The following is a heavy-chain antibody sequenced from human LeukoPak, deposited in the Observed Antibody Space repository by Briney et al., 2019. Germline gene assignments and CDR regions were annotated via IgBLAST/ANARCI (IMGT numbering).Heavy chain of an antibody. CDR3: ARGYSSGWYPN. CDR2: ISGSDGST. D-gene: IGHD6-19*01. Sequence: GGSLRLSCAASGFTFSSYAMTWVRQAPDKGLEWVSAISGSDGSTYYADSVKGRFTISRDNSRNTLYLQINSLRGEDTALYYCARGYSSGWYPNWGQGTLVTVSS. J-gene: IGHJ4*02. CDR1: GFTFSSYA. V-gene: IGHV3-23*01.